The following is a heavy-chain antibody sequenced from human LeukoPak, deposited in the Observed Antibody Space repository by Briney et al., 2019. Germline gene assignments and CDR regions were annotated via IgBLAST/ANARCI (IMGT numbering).Heavy chain of an antibody. V-gene: IGHV4-4*07. CDR1: GGSISSYY. J-gene: IGHJ4*02. Sequence: SETLSLTCTVSGGSISSYYWSWIRQPAGEGLEWIGRISTSGTTNYDPSLKSRVTISVDTSKNHFSLKLSSVTAADTSVYYCARDDITTKDYWGQGTLVTVSS. CDR2: ISTSGTT. CDR3: ARDDITTKDY. D-gene: IGHD1-20*01.